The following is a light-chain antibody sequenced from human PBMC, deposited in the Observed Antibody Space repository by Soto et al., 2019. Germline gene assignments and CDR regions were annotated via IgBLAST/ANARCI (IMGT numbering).Light chain of an antibody. Sequence: SALSQPGSVCGSPGQSITISCTGTSSDIGRYNYVSWFQQHPGKVPKLVIFEVNYRPSGVSDRFSGSKSGNTASLTITGLQAEDEADYYCTSCITANTRCVFGSGTKVTVL. V-gene: IGLV2-14*01. CDR1: SSDIGRYNY. J-gene: IGLJ1*01. CDR3: TSCITANTRCV. CDR2: EVN.